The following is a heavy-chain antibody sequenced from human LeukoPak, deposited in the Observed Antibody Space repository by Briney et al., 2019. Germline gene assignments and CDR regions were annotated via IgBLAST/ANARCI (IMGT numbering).Heavy chain of an antibody. J-gene: IGHJ6*04. D-gene: IGHD3-16*02. Sequence: GGSLRLSCVALEFEPTYFWMTWVRRAPGKGLEWVANINPDGSESFYLDPVRGRFTISRDNAKKSLYLQMNRLRAEDTAVYYCATFVGTVSGSYTVPGGLLVWGKGTTVSVSS. CDR2: INPDGSES. CDR1: EFEPTYFW. V-gene: IGHV3-7*01. CDR3: ATFVGTVSGSYTVPGGLLV.